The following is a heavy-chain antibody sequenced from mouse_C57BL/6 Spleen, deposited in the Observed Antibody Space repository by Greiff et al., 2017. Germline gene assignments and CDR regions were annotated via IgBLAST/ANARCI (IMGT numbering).Heavy chain of an antibody. CDR1: GFTFTDYY. Sequence: EVQVVESGGGLVQPGGSLSLSCAASGFTFTDYYMSWVRQPPGKALEWLGFIRNKANGYTTEYSASVKGRFTVSRDNSQSILHLQMNALRAEDSATYYCARSLSYYGSSVAGWGKGTLVTVSA. CDR3: ARSLSYYGSSVAG. CDR2: IRNKANGYTT. V-gene: IGHV7-3*01. J-gene: IGHJ3*01. D-gene: IGHD1-1*01.